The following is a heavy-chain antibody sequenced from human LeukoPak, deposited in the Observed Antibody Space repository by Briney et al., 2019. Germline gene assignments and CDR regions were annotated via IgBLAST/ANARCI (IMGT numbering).Heavy chain of an antibody. D-gene: IGHD3-22*01. CDR3: ARVLNDYYDSSGYSSRYFDL. J-gene: IGHJ2*01. Sequence: SETLSLTCTVSGGSISSYYWSWIRQPPGKGLEWIGYIYYSGSTNYNPSLKSRVTISVDTSKNQFSLKLSSVTAADTAVYYCARVLNDYYDSSGYSSRYFDLWGRGTLVTVSS. CDR2: IYYSGST. CDR1: GGSISSYY. V-gene: IGHV4-59*01.